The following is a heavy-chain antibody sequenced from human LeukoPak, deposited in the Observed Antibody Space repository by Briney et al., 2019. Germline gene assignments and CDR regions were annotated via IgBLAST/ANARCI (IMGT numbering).Heavy chain of an antibody. Sequence: GGSLRLSCAASGYTFYNYAVTWVRQAPGKGLEWVSSISHDGASTHYADSVKGRFTISRDNSKNTVFLQMDSLRAEDTAVYFCAKYGGGQLWLLGWYFDFWGRGTLVSVSS. CDR1: GYTFYNYA. CDR3: AKYGGGQLWLLGWYFDF. J-gene: IGHJ2*01. V-gene: IGHV3-23*01. D-gene: IGHD3-16*01. CDR2: ISHDGAST.